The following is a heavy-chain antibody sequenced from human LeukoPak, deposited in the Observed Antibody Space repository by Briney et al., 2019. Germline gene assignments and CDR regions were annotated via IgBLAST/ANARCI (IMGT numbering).Heavy chain of an antibody. J-gene: IGHJ6*03. CDR1: GGTFSSYA. D-gene: IGHD2-15*01. Sequence: SVKVSCKASGGTFSSYAISWVRQAPGQGLEWMGGIIPIFHTANYAQKFQGRVTITADESTSTAYMELSSLRSDDTAVYYCARVVVAATRYMDVWGKGTTVTVSS. CDR3: ARVVVAATRYMDV. CDR2: IIPIFHTA. V-gene: IGHV1-69*13.